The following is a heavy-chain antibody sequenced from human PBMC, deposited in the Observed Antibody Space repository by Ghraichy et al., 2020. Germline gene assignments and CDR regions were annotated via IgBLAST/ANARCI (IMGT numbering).Heavy chain of an antibody. CDR2: IYYSGST. CDR1: GGSISSYY. J-gene: IGHJ4*02. Sequence: SETLSLTCTVSGGSISSYYWSWIRQPPGKGLEWIGYIYYSGSTNYNPSLKSRVTISVDTSKNQFSLKLSSVTAADTAVYYCARVSTFGGVIVDYWGQGTLVTVSS. D-gene: IGHD3-16*02. V-gene: IGHV4-59*01. CDR3: ARVSTFGGVIVDY.